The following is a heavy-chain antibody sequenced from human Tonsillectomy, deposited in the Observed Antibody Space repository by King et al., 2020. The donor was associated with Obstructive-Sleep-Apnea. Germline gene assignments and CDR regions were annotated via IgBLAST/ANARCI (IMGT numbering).Heavy chain of an antibody. V-gene: IGHV3-30*18. CDR2: ISYDGSNK. CDR1: GFTFSSYG. D-gene: IGHD6-13*01. CDR3: AKEMITAAGTGGMDV. Sequence: VQLVESGGGVLQPGRSLRRSCAASGFTFSSYGMHWVRQAPGKGLEWMAVISYDGSNKYYSDSMKGRFTISRDNSKNTLYLQMNSLRAEDTAVYYCAKEMITAAGTGGMDVWGQGTTVTVSS. J-gene: IGHJ6*02.